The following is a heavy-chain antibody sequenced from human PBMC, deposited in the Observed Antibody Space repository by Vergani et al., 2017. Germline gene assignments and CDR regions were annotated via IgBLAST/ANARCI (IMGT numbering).Heavy chain of an antibody. Sequence: QVQLVQSGAEVKKPGSSVKVSCKASGGTFSSYAISWVRQAPGQGLEWMGGIIPIFGTANYAQKFQGRVTITADESTSTADMELSSLRSEDTAVYYCARDSPTKVGATRHRAFDIWGQGTMVTVSS. D-gene: IGHD1-26*01. CDR3: ARDSPTKVGATRHRAFDI. V-gene: IGHV1-69*01. CDR1: GGTFSSYA. CDR2: IIPIFGTA. J-gene: IGHJ3*02.